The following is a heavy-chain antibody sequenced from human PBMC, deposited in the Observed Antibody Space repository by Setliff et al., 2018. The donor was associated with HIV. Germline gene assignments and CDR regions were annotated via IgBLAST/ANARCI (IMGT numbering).Heavy chain of an antibody. CDR3: ARGYDGSGFYYVY. V-gene: IGHV1-18*01. D-gene: IGHD3-22*01. CDR2: IRTYNGNT. Sequence: GASVKVSCKTSGYTFTNYGISWVRQAPGQGLEWTGWIRTYNGNTNYAQRLQGRVTMTTDTSTSTAYMELRSLRSDDTAVYYCARGYDGSGFYYVYWGQGTLVTVSS. J-gene: IGHJ4*02. CDR1: GYTFTNYG.